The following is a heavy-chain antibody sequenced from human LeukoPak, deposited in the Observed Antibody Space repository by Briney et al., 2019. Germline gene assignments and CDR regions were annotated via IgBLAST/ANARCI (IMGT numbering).Heavy chain of an antibody. CDR2: IYHSGST. J-gene: IGHJ6*03. CDR1: GDSISSGDYY. V-gene: IGHV4-38-2*02. D-gene: IGHD5-12*01. CDR3: ATLSGIVAPKEYYMDV. Sequence: SETLSLTCTVSGDSISSGDYYWGWIRQPPGKGLEWIGSIYHSGSTYYNPSLKSRVTISVDTSKNQFSLKLSSVTAADTAVYYCATLSGIVAPKEYYMDVWGKGTTVTISS.